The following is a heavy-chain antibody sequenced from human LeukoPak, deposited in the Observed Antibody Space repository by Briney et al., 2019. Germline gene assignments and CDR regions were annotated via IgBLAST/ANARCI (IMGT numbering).Heavy chain of an antibody. CDR3: ARMILTGYHPYGMDV. V-gene: IGHV2-70*11. CDR1: GFSLSTSGMC. Sequence: SGPALVKPTQTLTLTCTFSGFSLSTSGMCVSWILQPPGKALEWLARIDWDDDKYYSTSLKTRLTISKDTSKNQVVLTMTNMDPVDTATYYCARMILTGYHPYGMDVWGQGTTVTVSS. D-gene: IGHD3-9*01. J-gene: IGHJ6*02. CDR2: IDWDDDK.